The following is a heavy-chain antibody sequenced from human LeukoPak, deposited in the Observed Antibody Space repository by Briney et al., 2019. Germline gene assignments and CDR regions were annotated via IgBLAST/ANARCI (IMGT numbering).Heavy chain of an antibody. CDR3: ARGVTAAGTADY. Sequence: SSETLSLTCAVYGGSFSGYYWSWIRQPPGKGLEWIGEINHSGSTNYNPSLKSRVTISVDTSKNQFSLKLSSVTAADTAVYYCARGVTAAGTADYWGQGTLVTVSS. D-gene: IGHD2-21*02. V-gene: IGHV4-34*01. J-gene: IGHJ4*02. CDR1: GGSFSGYY. CDR2: INHSGST.